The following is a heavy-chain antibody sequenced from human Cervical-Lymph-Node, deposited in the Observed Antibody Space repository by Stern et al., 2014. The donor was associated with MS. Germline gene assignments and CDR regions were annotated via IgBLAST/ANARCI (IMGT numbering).Heavy chain of an antibody. CDR1: GYTFSSYG. CDR3: ARKGHSSGWYDFFDY. CDR2: ISAYNGYT. V-gene: IGHV1-18*01. Sequence: QVQLMQSGAEVKKPGASVKVSCEASGYTFSSYGLTWVRQAPGQGLEWMGWISAYNGYTNYAQKFQDRVTMTTDSSTNTAYLELRSLISDDTAVYYCARKGHSSGWYDFFDYWGQGTLVTVSS. D-gene: IGHD6-19*01. J-gene: IGHJ4*02.